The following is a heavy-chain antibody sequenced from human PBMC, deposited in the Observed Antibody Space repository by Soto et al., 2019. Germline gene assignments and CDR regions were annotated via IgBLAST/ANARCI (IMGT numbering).Heavy chain of an antibody. D-gene: IGHD6-19*01. Sequence: QVQLVESGGGVVQPGRSLRLSCAASGFTFSSYAMHWVRQAPGKGLEWVAVISYDGSNKYYADSVKGRFTISRDNSKNTLYLQMNSLRAEDTAVYYCARDRYSGWYTAYYYGMDVWGQGTTVTVSS. CDR2: ISYDGSNK. V-gene: IGHV3-30-3*01. CDR1: GFTFSSYA. CDR3: ARDRYSGWYTAYYYGMDV. J-gene: IGHJ6*02.